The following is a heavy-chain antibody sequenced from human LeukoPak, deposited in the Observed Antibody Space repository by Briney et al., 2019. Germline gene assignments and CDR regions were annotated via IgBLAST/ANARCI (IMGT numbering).Heavy chain of an antibody. CDR1: GFTFSSYG. Sequence: GALRLSCAASGFTFSSYGMHWVRQAPGKGLEWVAVISYDGSNKYYADSVKGRFTISRDNSKNTLYLQMNSLRAEDTAVYYCAKTLPLYCSSTSCSVVSWGQGTLVTVSS. D-gene: IGHD2-2*01. V-gene: IGHV3-30*18. CDR3: AKTLPLYCSSTSCSVVS. CDR2: ISYDGSNK. J-gene: IGHJ4*02.